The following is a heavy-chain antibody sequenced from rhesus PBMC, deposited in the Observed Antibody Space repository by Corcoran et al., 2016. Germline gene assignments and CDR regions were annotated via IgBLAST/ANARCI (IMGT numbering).Heavy chain of an antibody. D-gene: IGHD1-20*01. CDR1: GGSISDDYY. Sequence: QVQLQESGPGLVKPSETLSLTCAVSGGSISDDYYWSWIRQPPGKGLEWIGYIYGSGGGTNYNPSLKNLVTFSIVTAKNQFSLELSSVTAADAAVYYCASIAGTTGFVVFDYWGQGVLVTVSS. V-gene: IGHV4-106*01. CDR2: IYGSGGGT. CDR3: ASIAGTTGFVVFDY. J-gene: IGHJ4*01.